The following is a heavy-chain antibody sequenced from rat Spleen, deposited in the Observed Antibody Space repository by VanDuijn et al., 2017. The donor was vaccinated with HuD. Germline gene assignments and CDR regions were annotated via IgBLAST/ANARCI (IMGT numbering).Heavy chain of an antibody. Sequence: EVQLVESGGGLVQPGRSLKLSCAASGFTFSNYYMAWVRQAPTKGLEWVASISIGGGSTYYRDSVTGRFTVSRDNAKSTLYLQMDSLRSEDTATYYCTKPDYYDGYYHGPVFGVMDAWGRGASVTVSS. CDR2: ISIGGGST. D-gene: IGHD1-12*03. CDR1: GFTFSNYY. CDR3: TKPDYYDGYYHGPVFGVMDA. J-gene: IGHJ4*01. V-gene: IGHV5-25*01.